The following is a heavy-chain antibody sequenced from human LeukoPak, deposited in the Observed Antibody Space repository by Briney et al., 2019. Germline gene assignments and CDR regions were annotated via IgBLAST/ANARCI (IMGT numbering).Heavy chain of an antibody. Sequence: SETLSLTCTVSGGSISSYYWSWIRQPPGKGLEWIGYIYYSGSTNYNPSLKSRVTISVDTSKNQFSLKLSSVTAADTAVYYCARVRGYCSGGSCYYFDYWGQGTLVTVSS. CDR3: ARVRGYCSGGSCYYFDY. V-gene: IGHV4-59*01. CDR2: IYYSGST. D-gene: IGHD2-15*01. J-gene: IGHJ4*02. CDR1: GGSISSYY.